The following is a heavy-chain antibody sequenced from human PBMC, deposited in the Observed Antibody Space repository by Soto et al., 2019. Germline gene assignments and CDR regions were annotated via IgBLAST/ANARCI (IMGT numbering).Heavy chain of an antibody. D-gene: IGHD4-17*01. J-gene: IGHJ4*02. CDR2: IKNRADGGTT. CDR3: TTDAGDYDDF. Sequence: EVQLVESGGDLVKPGGCLRLSCAASGISFSNAWMSWVRQAPGKGLEWVGRIKNRADGGTTDYAAPVRGRFTISRDDSRNTLFLQMNSLETEDTAVYYCTTDAGDYDDFWGQGTLVTVSS. CDR1: GISFSNAW. V-gene: IGHV3-15*01.